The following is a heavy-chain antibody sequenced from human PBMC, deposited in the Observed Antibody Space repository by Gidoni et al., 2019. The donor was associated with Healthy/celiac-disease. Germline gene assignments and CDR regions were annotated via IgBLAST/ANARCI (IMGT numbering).Heavy chain of an antibody. V-gene: IGHV3-23*01. D-gene: IGHD2-2*02. Sequence: EVQLLESVGALVQPGGSLRLSCAASGFPFRSYAMSWVRQAPGKGLEWVSAIRGSGGSTYYANSVKSRFTISRDNSKNTLYLQMNSLRAEDTAVYYCAKALHQLLYPVWFDPWGQGTLVTVSS. CDR1: GFPFRSYA. J-gene: IGHJ5*02. CDR2: IRGSGGST. CDR3: AKALHQLLYPVWFDP.